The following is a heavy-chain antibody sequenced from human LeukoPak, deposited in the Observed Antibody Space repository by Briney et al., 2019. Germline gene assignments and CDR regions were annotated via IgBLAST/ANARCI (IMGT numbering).Heavy chain of an antibody. CDR2: INHSGST. Sequence: SETLSLTCAVYGGSFSGYYWSWIRQPPGKGLEWIGEINHSGSTNYNPSLKSRVTISVDTSKNQFSLKLSSVTAADTAVYYCARGPRPRYSSSSREGYYYYMDVRGKGTTVTVSS. D-gene: IGHD6-6*01. CDR3: ARGPRPRYSSSSREGYYYYMDV. CDR1: GGSFSGYY. V-gene: IGHV4-34*01. J-gene: IGHJ6*03.